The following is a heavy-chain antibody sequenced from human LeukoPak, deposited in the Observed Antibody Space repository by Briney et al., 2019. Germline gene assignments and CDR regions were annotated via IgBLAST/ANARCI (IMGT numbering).Heavy chain of an antibody. V-gene: IGHV3-74*01. CDR3: ARGASSDWYQNFDY. CDR1: GFTVSSNY. J-gene: IGHJ4*02. Sequence: PGGSLRLSCAASGFTVSSNYMSWVRQAPGKGLVWVSHINSDGSSTSYADSVKGRFTIARDNAKNTLHLQMDSLRAEDTAVYYCARGASSDWYQNFDYWGQGTLVTVSS. CDR2: INSDGSST. D-gene: IGHD6-19*01.